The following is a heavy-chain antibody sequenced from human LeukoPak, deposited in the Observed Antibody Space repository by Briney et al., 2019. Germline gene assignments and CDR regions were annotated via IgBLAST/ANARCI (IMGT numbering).Heavy chain of an antibody. J-gene: IGHJ4*02. CDR2: ISSTSRTT. CDR3: ASLAFDY. CDR1: GFTLSSYS. Sequence: PGGSLRLSCAASGFTLSSYSMNWVRQAPGQGLEWVSYISSTSRTTYYADSVKGRFTISRDNTKNSLYLQMNSLRAEDTAVYYCASLAFDYWGQGTLVTVSS. V-gene: IGHV3-48*04.